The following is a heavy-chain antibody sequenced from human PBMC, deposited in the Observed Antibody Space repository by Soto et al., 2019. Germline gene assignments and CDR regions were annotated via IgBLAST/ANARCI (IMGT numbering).Heavy chain of an antibody. V-gene: IGHV3-30*18. D-gene: IGHD1-1*01. CDR2: ISYDGTDE. J-gene: IGHJ4*02. CDR3: AKQESHWNVNLHQ. CDR1: GFSFSSYG. Sequence: PGGSLRLSCAASGFSFSSYGMHWVRQAPGKGLEWVAMISYDGTDEYYADSVKGRFTISRDNSKNAVYLQMNSLRAEDTAVYYCAKQESHWNVNLHQWGQGTLVTVS.